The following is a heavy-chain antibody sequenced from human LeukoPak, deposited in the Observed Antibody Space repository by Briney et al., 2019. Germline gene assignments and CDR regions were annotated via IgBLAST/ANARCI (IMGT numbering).Heavy chain of an antibody. D-gene: IGHD3-3*01. CDR3: ARGPYYDFWSGYFPTYYYYMDV. J-gene: IGHJ6*03. Sequence: SVKVSCKASGGTFSSYAISWVRQAPGQGLEWMGGIIPIFGTANYAQKFQGRVTITTDESTSTAYMELSSLRSEDTAVYYCARGPYYDFWSGYFPTYYYYMDVWGKGTTVTVSS. CDR2: IIPIFGTA. V-gene: IGHV1-69*05. CDR1: GGTFSSYA.